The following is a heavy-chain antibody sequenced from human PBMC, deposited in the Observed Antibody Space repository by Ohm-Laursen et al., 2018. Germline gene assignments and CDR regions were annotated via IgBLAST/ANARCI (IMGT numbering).Heavy chain of an antibody. CDR3: ARAVHLYFDSSGDNLFGAFDI. V-gene: IGHV1-69*06. Sequence: EASVKVSCKASGGTFSSYAISWVRQAPGQGLEWMGGIIPIFGTANYAQKFQGRVTITADKSTNTAYMRLSTLRSEDTAVYYCARAVHLYFDSSGDNLFGAFDIWGQGTMVTVSS. CDR1: GGTFSSYA. CDR2: IIPIFGTA. J-gene: IGHJ3*02. D-gene: IGHD3-22*01.